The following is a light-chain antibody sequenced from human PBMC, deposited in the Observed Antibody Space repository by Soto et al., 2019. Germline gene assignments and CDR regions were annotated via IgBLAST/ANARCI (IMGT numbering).Light chain of an antibody. CDR1: QSVSSH. CDR3: QQRSNLIT. J-gene: IGKJ5*01. CDR2: DAS. Sequence: EIVLTQSPGTLSLSPGERATRCCRARQSVSSHLALYQQPPGQATRLLIYDASNRATGIPARFSGSGSGADFTLTISSLAPEDFAVYYWQQRSNLITFGQGTRLEI. V-gene: IGKV3-11*01.